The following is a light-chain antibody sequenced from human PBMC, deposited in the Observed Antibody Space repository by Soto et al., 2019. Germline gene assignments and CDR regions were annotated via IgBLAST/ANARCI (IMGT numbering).Light chain of an antibody. CDR2: GSS. CDR1: QGISNF. V-gene: IGKV1-27*01. Sequence: DIQMTQSPSSLSASVGDRVTITCRASQGISNFLAWYQQKPGKVPILLIDGSSTLQSGVPSRFSGGGSGTDFTLTISSLEPEDVATYYCQKYDSDPRTFGQGTKVEIK. J-gene: IGKJ1*01. CDR3: QKYDSDPRT.